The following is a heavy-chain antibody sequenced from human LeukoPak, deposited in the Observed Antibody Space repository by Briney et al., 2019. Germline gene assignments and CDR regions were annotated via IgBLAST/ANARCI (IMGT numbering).Heavy chain of an antibody. D-gene: IGHD1-7*01. J-gene: IGHJ4*02. CDR3: ATAGNYRFDY. V-gene: IGHV3-74*01. CDR2: INSDGSTI. Sequence: GGSLRLSCAASGFTVSSNYMSWVRQAPGKGLVWVSRINSDGSTINYADSVKGRFTISRDNAKNTLYLQMNSLRVEDTAVYFCATAGNYRFDYWGQGTLVTVSS. CDR1: GFTVSSNY.